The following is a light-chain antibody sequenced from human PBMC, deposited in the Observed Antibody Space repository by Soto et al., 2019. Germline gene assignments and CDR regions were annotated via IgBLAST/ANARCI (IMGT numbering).Light chain of an antibody. V-gene: IGKV3-15*01. J-gene: IGKJ2*01. CDR2: GVS. Sequence: EIVMTQSPATLSVSPGERATLSCRASQSVSSKLAWFQQKPGQAPSLLIYGVSTRATGVPVRFSGSGSGTEFTLTINSLQSEDFAVYYCQQYIYWPYTFGQGTKVDIK. CDR1: QSVSSK. CDR3: QQYIYWPYT.